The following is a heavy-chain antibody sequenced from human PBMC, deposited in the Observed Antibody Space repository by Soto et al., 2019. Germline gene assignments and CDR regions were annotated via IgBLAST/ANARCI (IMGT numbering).Heavy chain of an antibody. CDR3: ARKNYGDYPTDY. V-gene: IGHV2-5*02. J-gene: IGHJ4*02. D-gene: IGHD4-17*01. CDR2: IYWDDHK. CDR1: GFSLSTRGVG. Sequence: QITLKESGPTLVKPTQTLTLTCTFSGFSLSTRGVGVGWIRQPPGKALEWLAFIYWDDHKRYSPSLQSRLTITKDTSKLQVVLTLTNMDPVDTATYYCARKNYGDYPTDYWGQGTLVTVSS.